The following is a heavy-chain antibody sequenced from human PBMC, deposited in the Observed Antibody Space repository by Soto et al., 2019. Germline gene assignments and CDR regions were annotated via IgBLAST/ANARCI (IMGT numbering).Heavy chain of an antibody. V-gene: IGHV3-30*18. Sequence: GSLRLSCAASGFTFSSYGVHWVRQAPGKGLEWVAVISYDGSNKYYADSVKGRFTISRDNSKNTLYLQMNSLRAEDTAVYYCAKDWRSDPGPDYWGQGTLVTVSS. CDR1: GFTFSSYG. CDR3: AKDWRSDPGPDY. J-gene: IGHJ4*02. CDR2: ISYDGSNK.